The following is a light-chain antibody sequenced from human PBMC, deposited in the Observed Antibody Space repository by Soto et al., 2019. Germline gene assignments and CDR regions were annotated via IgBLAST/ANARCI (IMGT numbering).Light chain of an antibody. V-gene: IGKV1-9*01. CDR3: QKVKTYPRN. J-gene: IGKJ4*01. CDR2: EES. CDR1: QCIAGS. Sequence: DIQLTQSPSFLSPSVGDIVTITCRASQCIAGSLAWYQQKPGKPPKLLIYEESTLHSGVPSRFSGRKSGTQFTLTIDSLQPEDFATYYCQKVKTYPRNFGGGTKVDIK.